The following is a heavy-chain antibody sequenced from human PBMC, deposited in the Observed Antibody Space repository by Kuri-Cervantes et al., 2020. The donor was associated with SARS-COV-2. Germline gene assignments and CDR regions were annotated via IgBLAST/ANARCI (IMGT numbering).Heavy chain of an antibody. CDR3: AKDRSSSVVVPHPNYGRDV. D-gene: IGHD2-2*01. CDR1: EKTFTSYA. Sequence: ASVKLFRNHSEKTFTSYAKHRTRQAPGQRLEWMGWSNAGNGNKKYSQKFQGRVTITRETSASTAYMELSSLRTEDTAVYYCAKDRSSSVVVPHPNYGRDVWGQGTTVTVSS. J-gene: IGHJ6*01. V-gene: IGHV1-3*01. CDR2: SNAGNGNK.